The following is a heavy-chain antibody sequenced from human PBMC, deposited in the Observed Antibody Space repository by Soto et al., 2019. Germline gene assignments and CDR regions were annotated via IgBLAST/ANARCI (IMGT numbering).Heavy chain of an antibody. D-gene: IGHD3-3*01. CDR1: GGSISSGGYY. CDR2: IYYSGST. Sequence: SETLSLTCTVSGGSISSGGYYWSWIRQHPGKGLEWIGYIYYSGSTYYNPSLKSRVTISVDTSKNQFSLKLSSVTAADTAVYYCARGPLYDFWSGYLGPGAIDIWGQGTMVTVSS. J-gene: IGHJ3*02. CDR3: ARGPLYDFWSGYLGPGAIDI. V-gene: IGHV4-31*03.